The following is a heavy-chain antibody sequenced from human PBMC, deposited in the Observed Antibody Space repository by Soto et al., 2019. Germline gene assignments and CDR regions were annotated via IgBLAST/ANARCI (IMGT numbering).Heavy chain of an antibody. J-gene: IGHJ6*03. CDR1: GGPFSGYY. D-gene: IGHD4-4*01. CDR2: INHSGST. CDR3: ARIPLPAVTKTYYYYMDV. V-gene: IGHV4-34*01. Sequence: SETLSLTCAVYGGPFSGYYWSWIRQPPGKGLEWIGEINHSGSTNYNPSLKSRVTISVDTSKNQFSLKLSSVTAADTAVYYCARIPLPAVTKTYYYYMDVWGKGTTVTVSS.